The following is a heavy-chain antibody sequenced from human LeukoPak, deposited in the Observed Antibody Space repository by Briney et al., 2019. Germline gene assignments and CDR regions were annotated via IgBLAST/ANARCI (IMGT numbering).Heavy chain of an antibody. D-gene: IGHD6-6*01. Sequence: SETLSLTCTVSGGSISSGSYYWSWIRQPAGKGLEWIGRIYTSGSTNYNPSLKSRVTISVDTSKNQFSLKLSSVTAADTAVYYCARLEAGRSTSSSSSGPDYWGQGTLVTVSS. V-gene: IGHV4-61*02. CDR2: IYTSGST. CDR3: ARLEAGRSTSSSSSGPDY. J-gene: IGHJ4*02. CDR1: GGSISSGSYY.